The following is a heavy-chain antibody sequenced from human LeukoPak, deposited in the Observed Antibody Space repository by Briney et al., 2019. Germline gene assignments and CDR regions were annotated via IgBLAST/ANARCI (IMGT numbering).Heavy chain of an antibody. CDR1: GFTFSSYE. Sequence: GGSLRLSCAASGFTFSSYEMNWVRQAPGKGLEWVSYISSSGSTIYYADSVKGRFTISRDNAKNSLYLQMNSLRADDTAVYYCAKDRPTVYSSSWLHFLDSWGQGTLVTVSS. J-gene: IGHJ4*02. D-gene: IGHD6-13*01. CDR3: AKDRPTVYSSSWLHFLDS. V-gene: IGHV3-48*03. CDR2: ISSSGSTI.